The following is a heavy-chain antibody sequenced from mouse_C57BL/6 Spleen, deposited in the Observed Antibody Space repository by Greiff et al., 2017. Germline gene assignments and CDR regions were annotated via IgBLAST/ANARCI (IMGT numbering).Heavy chain of an antibody. J-gene: IGHJ4*01. CDR3: ARRWSNYYAMDY. CDR2: IDPSDSYT. V-gene: IGHV1-69*01. CDR1: GYTFTSYW. D-gene: IGHD2-5*01. Sequence: VQLQQPGAELVMPGASVKLSCKASGYTFTSYWMHWVKQRPGQGLEWIGEIDPSDSYTNYNQKFKGKSTVTVDKSSSTAYMQLSSLTSEDSAVYYCARRWSNYYAMDYWGQGTSVTVSS.